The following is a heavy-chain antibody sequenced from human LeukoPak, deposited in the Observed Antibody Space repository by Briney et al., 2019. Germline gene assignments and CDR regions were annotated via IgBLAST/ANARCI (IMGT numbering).Heavy chain of an antibody. CDR1: GYTFTGYY. V-gene: IGHV1-2*02. Sequence: ASVKVSCKASGYTFTGYYMHWVRQAPGQGLEWMGWINPNSGGTNYAQKFQGRVTMTRDTSISTAYMELSRLRSDDTAVYYCARDALEMGKIPAHIDYLGQGTLV. CDR3: ARDALEMGKIPAHIDY. J-gene: IGHJ4*01. D-gene: IGHD5-24*01. CDR2: INPNSGGT.